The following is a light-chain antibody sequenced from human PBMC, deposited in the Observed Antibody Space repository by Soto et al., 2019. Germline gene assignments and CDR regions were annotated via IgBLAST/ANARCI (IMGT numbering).Light chain of an antibody. Sequence: EIVLTQSPGTLSLSPGERATLSCRASQSVSSSYLAWYQQKPGQAPRPLIYGASSRTIGIPDRFSGSGSGTDFTLTISILEPEDFAVYYCQQYVSSPWTFGQGTKVDIK. J-gene: IGKJ1*01. CDR2: GAS. CDR1: QSVSSSY. CDR3: QQYVSSPWT. V-gene: IGKV3-20*01.